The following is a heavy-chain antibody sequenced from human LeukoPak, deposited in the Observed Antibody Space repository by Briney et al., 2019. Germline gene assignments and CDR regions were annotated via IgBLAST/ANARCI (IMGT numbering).Heavy chain of an antibody. CDR1: NCTYRLHH. D-gene: IGHD6-13*01. Sequence: ASVKDALQDPNCTYRLHHLHSVRQAPGQGLEWMAWINPDSGDTNYAQKFQGRVTMTRDTSISTACVEVSSLRSDDTGDYLCALLPYCSWAMDYWGQGTLVTVSS. V-gene: IGHV1-2*02. CDR3: ALLPYCSWAMDY. CDR2: INPDSGDT. J-gene: IGHJ4*02.